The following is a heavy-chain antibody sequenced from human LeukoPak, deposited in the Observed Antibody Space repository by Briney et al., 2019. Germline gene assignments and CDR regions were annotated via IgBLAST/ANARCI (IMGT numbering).Heavy chain of an antibody. Sequence: GRSLRLSCAGSGFIFNNYAMHWVRQPPGKGLEWVSGISWNSGSIDYADSVKGRFTISRDNAKNSLYLQMNSLRAEDTAVYYCATEGYCRSTSCYIYYYYGMDVWGQGTTVTVSS. CDR2: ISWNSGSI. J-gene: IGHJ6*02. V-gene: IGHV3-9*01. CDR3: ATEGYCRSTSCYIYYYYGMDV. CDR1: GFIFNNYA. D-gene: IGHD2-2*02.